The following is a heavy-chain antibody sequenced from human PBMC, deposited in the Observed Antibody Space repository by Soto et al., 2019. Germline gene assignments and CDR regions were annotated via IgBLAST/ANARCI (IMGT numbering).Heavy chain of an antibody. D-gene: IGHD1-1*01. Sequence: VQLLQSGGGVVQPGGSLRLSCAASGFDFSLFAMSWVRQAPGKGLEWVSAISGGSRSTFYADSVKGRFTISRDNSNSMVYLQMDNLRVDDTAVYYCAKYFPRVDIPTTSSFDSWGQGRLVTVSS. CDR3: AKYFPRVDIPTTSSFDS. CDR1: GFDFSLFA. CDR2: ISGGSRST. J-gene: IGHJ4*02. V-gene: IGHV3-23*01.